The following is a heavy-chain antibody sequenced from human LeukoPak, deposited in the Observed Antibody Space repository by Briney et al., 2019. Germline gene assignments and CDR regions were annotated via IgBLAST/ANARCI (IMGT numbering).Heavy chain of an antibody. Sequence: SETLSLTCTVSGGPISSGSYYWSWIRQPAGKGLEWIGRIYTSGSTNYNPSLKSRVTISVDTSKNQFSLKLSSVTAADTAVYYCARVGYYGSGNHDAFDIWGQGTMVTVSS. CDR1: GGPISSGSYY. CDR2: IYTSGST. J-gene: IGHJ3*02. D-gene: IGHD3-10*01. V-gene: IGHV4-61*02. CDR3: ARVGYYGSGNHDAFDI.